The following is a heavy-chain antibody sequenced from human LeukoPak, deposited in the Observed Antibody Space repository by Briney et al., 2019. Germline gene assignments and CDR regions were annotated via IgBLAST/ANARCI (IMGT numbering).Heavy chain of an antibody. CDR1: GSTFSSYA. Sequence: GGSLRLSCAASGSTFSSYAMSWVRQAPGKGLEWVSAISGSGGSTYYADSVKGRFTISRDNSKNTLYLQMNSLRAEDTAVYYCAKYSSSWYVAAFDYWGQGTLVTVSS. V-gene: IGHV3-23*01. CDR2: ISGSGGST. D-gene: IGHD6-13*01. J-gene: IGHJ4*02. CDR3: AKYSSSWYVAAFDY.